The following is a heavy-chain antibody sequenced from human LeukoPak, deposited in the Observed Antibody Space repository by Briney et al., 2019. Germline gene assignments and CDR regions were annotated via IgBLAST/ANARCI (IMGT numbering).Heavy chain of an antibody. V-gene: IGHV1-24*01. J-gene: IGHJ3*02. Sequence: ASVKVSCKVSGYTLTELSMHWVRQAPGKGLEWMGGFDPEDGETIYAQKFQGRVTMTEDTYTDTAYMELSRLRSEDTAVYYCATHTVLTTLPFDAFDIWGQGTMVTVSS. CDR2: FDPEDGET. CDR1: GYTLTELS. D-gene: IGHD4/OR15-4a*01. CDR3: ATHTVLTTLPFDAFDI.